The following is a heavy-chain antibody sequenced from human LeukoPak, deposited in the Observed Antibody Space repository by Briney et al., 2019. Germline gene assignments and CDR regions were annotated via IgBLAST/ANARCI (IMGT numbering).Heavy chain of an antibody. V-gene: IGHV4-4*02. J-gene: IGHJ2*01. CDR2: IYHSGST. CDR3: ARDPDTSTAVAGTIWYFDL. D-gene: IGHD6-19*01. Sequence: PSETLSLTCAVSGGSISSSNWWSWVRQPPGKGLEWIGEIYHSGSTNYNPSLKSRVTISVDKSKNQFSLKLSSVTAADTAVYYCARDPDTSTAVAGTIWYFDLRGRGTLVTVSS. CDR1: GGSISSSNW.